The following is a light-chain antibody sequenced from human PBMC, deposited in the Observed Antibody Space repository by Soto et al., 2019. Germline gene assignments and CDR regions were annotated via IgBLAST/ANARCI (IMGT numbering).Light chain of an antibody. CDR3: QQYHQWPIT. V-gene: IGKV3-15*01. J-gene: IGKJ5*01. CDR1: QTINRN. Sequence: THSPATHSVSPVERAALFSMASQTINRNVAWYQQRPGQAPRLLIFGSSTRATGIPPRFSGSGSGTEFTLTISSLQSEDFAVYFCQQYHQWPITFGQGTRLEI. CDR2: GSS.